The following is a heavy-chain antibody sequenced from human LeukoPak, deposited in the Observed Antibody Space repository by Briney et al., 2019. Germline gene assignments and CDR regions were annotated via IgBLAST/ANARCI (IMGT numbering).Heavy chain of an antibody. CDR2: IYWDDDK. CDR3: AKAGYGSGSYLRYYCYGMDV. D-gene: IGHD3-10*01. J-gene: IGHJ6*02. V-gene: IGHV2-5*02. Sequence: SGPTLVKPTQTLTLTCTLSGLSLNTAGVGVGWIRQPPGKALEWLALIYWDDDKRYNPSLKTRLTITKDTSKNQVVLTVTNMDPVDTATYYCAKAGYGSGSYLRYYCYGMDVWGQGTTVTVSS. CDR1: GLSLNTAGVG.